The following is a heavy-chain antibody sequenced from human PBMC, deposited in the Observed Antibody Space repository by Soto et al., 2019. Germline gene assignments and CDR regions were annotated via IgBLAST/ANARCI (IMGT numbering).Heavy chain of an antibody. CDR3: ARDISGGYNWFDP. CDR1: GGSISSYY. D-gene: IGHD5-12*01. Sequence: SETLSLTCTVSGGSISSYYWNWIRQPPGKGLEWIGSIYYSGSTNYNPSLKSRVTISVDTSKNQFSLKLSSVTAADTAVYYCARDISGGYNWFDPWGQGTLVTVS. J-gene: IGHJ5*02. CDR2: IYYSGST. V-gene: IGHV4-59*01.